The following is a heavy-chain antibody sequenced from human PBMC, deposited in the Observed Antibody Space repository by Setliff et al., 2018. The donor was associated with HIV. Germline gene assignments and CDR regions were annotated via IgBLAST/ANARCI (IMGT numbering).Heavy chain of an antibody. J-gene: IGHJ4*02. CDR1: GFTFSSYW. V-gene: IGHV3-74*03. CDR3: ARENWGTDY. D-gene: IGHD3-16*01. CDR2: INTDGSRT. Sequence: TGGSLRLSCAASGFTFSSYWMHWVRQAPGKGLVWVSVINTDGSRTTDADSVKGRFTISRDNAKNTLYLQMNSLRAEDTAVYYCARENWGTDYWGRGTLVTVSS.